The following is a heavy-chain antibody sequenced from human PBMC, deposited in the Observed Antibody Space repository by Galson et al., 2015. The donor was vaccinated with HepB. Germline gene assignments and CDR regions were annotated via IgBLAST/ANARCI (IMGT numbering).Heavy chain of an antibody. CDR1: GGTFSSYA. D-gene: IGHD6-19*01. CDR3: ARGPGQWLLRGDY. J-gene: IGHJ4*02. CDR2: IVPIFGTA. V-gene: IGHV1-69*13. Sequence: SVKVSCKASGGTFSSYAIIWVRQAPGQGLEWMGGIVPIFGTANYAQKFQGRVTITADESTSTAYIELRSLRSEDTAVYYCARGPGQWLLRGDYWGQGTLVTVSS.